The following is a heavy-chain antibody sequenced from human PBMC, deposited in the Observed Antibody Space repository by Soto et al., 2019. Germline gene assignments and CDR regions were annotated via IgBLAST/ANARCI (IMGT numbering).Heavy chain of an antibody. V-gene: IGHV1-18*01. Sequence: ASVKVSCKASGYTFTSYGISWVRQAPGQGLEWMGWISAYNGNTNYAQKLQGRVTMTTDTSTSTAYMELRSLRSDDTAVYYCARDGRRNSSSSRYGPVYWGQGTLGTVSS. CDR2: ISAYNGNT. D-gene: IGHD6-6*01. CDR3: ARDGRRNSSSSRYGPVY. J-gene: IGHJ4*02. CDR1: GYTFTSYG.